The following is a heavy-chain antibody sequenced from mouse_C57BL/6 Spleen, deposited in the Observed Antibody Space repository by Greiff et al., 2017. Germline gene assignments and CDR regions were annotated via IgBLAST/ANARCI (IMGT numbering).Heavy chain of an antibody. D-gene: IGHD2-4*01. CDR3: ARGGLRRDWYFDV. Sequence: QVQLQQPGAELVMPGASVKLSCKASGYTFTSYWMHWVKQRPGQGLEWIGEIDLSDSYTNYNQKFKGKSTLTVDKSSSTAYMQLSSLTSEDSAVYYGARGGLRRDWYFDVWGTGTTVTVSS. J-gene: IGHJ1*03. CDR2: IDLSDSYT. CDR1: GYTFTSYW. V-gene: IGHV1-69*01.